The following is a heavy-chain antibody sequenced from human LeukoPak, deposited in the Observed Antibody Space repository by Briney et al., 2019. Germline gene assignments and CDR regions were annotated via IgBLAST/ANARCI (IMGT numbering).Heavy chain of an antibody. Sequence: PGRSLRLSCTGSGFALKYYGMHWVRQAPGRELEGVAVVSADGTERHYSDSVKGRFTISRDNSKNTLFLQMSSLTTEDTAVYYCAKGSSAYGHPTSPLFDFWGQGTLVTVSS. D-gene: IGHD3-22*01. V-gene: IGHV3-30*18. CDR3: AKGSSAYGHPTSPLFDF. CDR2: VSADGTER. CDR1: GFALKYYG. J-gene: IGHJ4*02.